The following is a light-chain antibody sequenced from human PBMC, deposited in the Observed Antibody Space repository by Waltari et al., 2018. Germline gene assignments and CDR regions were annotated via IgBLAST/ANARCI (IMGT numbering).Light chain of an antibody. V-gene: IGKV1-39*01. CDR1: QSISRF. CDR3: QQTDTSPST. CDR2: SAS. Sequence: DIQVTQSPSSLSASVGDRVTITCRASQSISRFLNWYQQKPGKAPKLLIYSASILPSGVPSRFGGSGSDTDFTLTISSLEPEDFATYFCQQTDTSPSTFGQGTKLDFK. J-gene: IGKJ2*01.